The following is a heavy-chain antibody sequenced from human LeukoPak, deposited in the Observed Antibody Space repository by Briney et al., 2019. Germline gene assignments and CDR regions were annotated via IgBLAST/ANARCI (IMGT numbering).Heavy chain of an antibody. CDR3: ARGLDSFGDDYYYYGMDV. Sequence: ASVKVSCKASGGTFSSYAISWVRQAPGQGLEWMGIINPSGGSTSYAQKFQGRVTMTRDTSTSTVYMELSSLRSEDTAVYYCARGLDSFGDDYYYYGMDVWGQGTTVTVSS. CDR2: INPSGGST. CDR1: GGTFSSYA. V-gene: IGHV1-46*01. D-gene: IGHD3-16*01. J-gene: IGHJ6*02.